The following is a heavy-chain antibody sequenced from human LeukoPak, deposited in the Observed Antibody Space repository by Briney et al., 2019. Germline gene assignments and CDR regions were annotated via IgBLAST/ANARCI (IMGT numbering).Heavy chain of an antibody. V-gene: IGHV4-34*01. Sequence: SETLSLTCAVYGGSFSGYYWSWIRQPPGKGLEWIGEINHSGSTNYNPSLKSRVTISVDTSKNQFSLKLSSVTAADTAVYYCARRRPLWFGEMNAFDIWGKGTTVTVSS. D-gene: IGHD3-10*01. CDR3: ARRRPLWFGEMNAFDI. CDR1: GGSFSGYY. CDR2: INHSGST. J-gene: IGHJ3*02.